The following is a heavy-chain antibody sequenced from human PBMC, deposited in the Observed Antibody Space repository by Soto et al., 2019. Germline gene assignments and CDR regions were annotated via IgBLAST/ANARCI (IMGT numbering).Heavy chain of an antibody. CDR1: GDAINSTVYY. Sequence: PYQTMSLTGTVSGDAINSTVYYWSCIRQPPVKRPDWIGSSDCGGPTYYSLSLQSRVTISLDKAKNHISLNLRSVTAEPTAVYYCARHGAYGASVYYYYGMGVGGQGVRVTVSS. CDR2: SDCGGPT. D-gene: IGHD3-16*01. J-gene: IGHJ6*02. V-gene: IGHV4-39*01. CDR3: ARHGAYGASVYYYYGMGV.